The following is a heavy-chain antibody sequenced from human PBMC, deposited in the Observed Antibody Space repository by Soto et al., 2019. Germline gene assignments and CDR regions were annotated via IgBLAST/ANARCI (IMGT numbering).Heavy chain of an antibody. CDR2: IWHDGSGT. Sequence: QVKLVESGGGVVQPGMSLRLSCAASGFVFTTYGMHWVRQAPGKGLEWVGVIWHDGSGTYYADALKGRFTISRDNSKNTLFLQMDSLTVEDKAVYYCVRDPVALRNRVRVGYFNLWGLGTQVTVSS. V-gene: IGHV3-33*01. CDR1: GFVFTTYG. CDR3: VRDPVALRNRVRVGYFNL. J-gene: IGHJ2*01. D-gene: IGHD1-26*01.